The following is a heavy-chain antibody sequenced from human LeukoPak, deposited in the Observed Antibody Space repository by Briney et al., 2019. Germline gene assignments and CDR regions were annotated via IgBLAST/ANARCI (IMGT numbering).Heavy chain of an antibody. Sequence: SETLSLTCAVYGGSFSGYYWSWIRQPPGKGLEWIGEINHSGSTNYNPSLKSRVTISVDTSKNQFSLKLSSVTAADTAVHYCARVENSGSSSGRAFDIWGQGTMVTVSS. D-gene: IGHD1-26*01. J-gene: IGHJ3*02. V-gene: IGHV4-34*01. CDR3: ARVENSGSSSGRAFDI. CDR1: GGSFSGYY. CDR2: INHSGST.